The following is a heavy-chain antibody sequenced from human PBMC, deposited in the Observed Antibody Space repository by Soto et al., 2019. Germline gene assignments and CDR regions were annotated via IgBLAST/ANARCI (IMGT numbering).Heavy chain of an antibody. D-gene: IGHD6-19*01. V-gene: IGHV3-23*01. CDR1: RFTFSDYA. J-gene: IGHJ5*01. Sequence: DVQLLKSGGGLVQPGGSLTLSCAASRFTFSDYAMSWVRQAPGKGLEWVSAIGDTGADTYYADSVRGRFTVSRDNSKSTLFLQLNSLRDEDTAVYYCAKDAVAYNGKWDWFDSWGQGTLVTVSS. CDR2: IGDTGADT. CDR3: AKDAVAYNGKWDWFDS.